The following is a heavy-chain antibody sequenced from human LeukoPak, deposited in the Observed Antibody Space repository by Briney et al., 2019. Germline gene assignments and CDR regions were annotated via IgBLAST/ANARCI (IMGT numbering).Heavy chain of an antibody. V-gene: IGHV4-34*01. Sequence: SETLSLTCAVYGGSFSGYYWSWIRHPPGKGLEWIGEINHSGSTNYNPSLKSRVTISVDTSKNQFSLKLSSVPAADTAVYYCARGGGWLQFGYWGQGTLVTVSS. CDR1: GGSFSGYY. D-gene: IGHD5-24*01. CDR2: INHSGST. CDR3: ARGGGWLQFGY. J-gene: IGHJ4*02.